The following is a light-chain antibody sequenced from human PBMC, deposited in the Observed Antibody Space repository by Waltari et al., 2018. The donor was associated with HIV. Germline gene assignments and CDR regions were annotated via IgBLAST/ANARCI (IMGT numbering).Light chain of an antibody. CDR1: DSDFGLYNF. J-gene: IGLJ3*02. Sequence: AVTQPASVSGLPGQSTTISCTGGDSDFGLYNFVSWYPQPSGKPPILFLYDVDSRSSGVADRVPGSRSGNTASLTISGLRAEDEAHYYCASFTGDNTVMFGGGTEVTVL. CDR3: ASFTGDNTVM. V-gene: IGLV2-14*03. CDR2: DVD.